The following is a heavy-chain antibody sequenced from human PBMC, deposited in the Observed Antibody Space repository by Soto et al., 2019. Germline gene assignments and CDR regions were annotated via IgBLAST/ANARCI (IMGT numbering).Heavy chain of an antibody. J-gene: IGHJ4*02. D-gene: IGHD3-10*01. V-gene: IGHV4-30-2*01. Sequence: PSGTLSLTSAACGGSFSGGGFSWNWIRQPPGKGLEWIGYILHTGSTQYNPSLKGRVSMSVDKSKNQFSLHLTSVTAADTAVYYCARLQFGEGFDYWGQGALVTGLL. CDR3: ARLQFGEGFDY. CDR2: ILHTGST. CDR1: GGSFSGGGFS.